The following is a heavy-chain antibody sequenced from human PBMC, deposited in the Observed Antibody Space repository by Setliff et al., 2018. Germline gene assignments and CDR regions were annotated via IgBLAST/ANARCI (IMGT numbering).Heavy chain of an antibody. CDR2: INSDGSST. CDR1: EFTFSSYW. D-gene: IGHD3-22*01. CDR3: ASFQGNYYYDSSGYYYFDY. V-gene: IGHV3-74*01. Sequence: GGSLRLSCAASEFTFSSYWMHWVRQAPGKGLVWVSRINSDGSSTSYADSVKGRFTISRDNAKNTLYLQISSLKAEDTAVYYCASFQGNYYYDSSGYYYFDYWGQGTLVTVSS. J-gene: IGHJ4*02.